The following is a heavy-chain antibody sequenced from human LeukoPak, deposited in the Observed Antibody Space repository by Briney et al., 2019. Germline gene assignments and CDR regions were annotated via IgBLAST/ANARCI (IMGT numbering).Heavy chain of an antibody. V-gene: IGHV3-30-3*01. Sequence: PGRSLRLSCAASGFTFSSYAMHWVRQAPGKGLEWVAVISYDGSNKYYADSVKGRFTISRDNSKNTLYLQMNSLRAEDTAVYYCARTLWFGESTRTDFDYWGQGTLVTVSS. CDR2: ISYDGSNK. D-gene: IGHD3-10*01. J-gene: IGHJ4*02. CDR1: GFTFSSYA. CDR3: ARTLWFGESTRTDFDY.